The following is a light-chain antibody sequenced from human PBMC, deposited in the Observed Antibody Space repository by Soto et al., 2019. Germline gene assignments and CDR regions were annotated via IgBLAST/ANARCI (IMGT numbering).Light chain of an antibody. CDR3: QHYNSYSEA. CDR1: ESIGTW. J-gene: IGKJ1*01. CDR2: DAS. Sequence: GDRVTITCRASESIGTWLAWYQQKPGKAPNLLIYDASSLQSGVPSRFSGRGSGTEFTLTISSLQPDDFATYYCQHYNSYSEALGQGTKVDIK. V-gene: IGKV1-5*01.